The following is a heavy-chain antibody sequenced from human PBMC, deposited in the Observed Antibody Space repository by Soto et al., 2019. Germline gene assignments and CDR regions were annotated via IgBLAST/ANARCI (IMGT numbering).Heavy chain of an antibody. D-gene: IGHD2-21*01. CDR2: ISYDGSNK. Sequence: QVQLVESGRGVVQPGRSLRLSCAASGFTFSSYAMHWVRQAPGKGLEWVAVISYDGSNKYYADSVKGRFTISSDNSNNTLYLQMNSLRAEDTAVYYCAREIGLRDYWCQGTLVTVSS. CDR3: AREIGLRDY. CDR1: GFTFSSYA. J-gene: IGHJ4*02. V-gene: IGHV3-30-3*01.